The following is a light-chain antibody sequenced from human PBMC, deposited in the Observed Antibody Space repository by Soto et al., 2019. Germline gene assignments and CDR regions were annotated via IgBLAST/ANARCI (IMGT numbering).Light chain of an antibody. CDR1: QSVSSY. CDR2: DAS. J-gene: IGKJ1*01. Sequence: EIVLTQSPGTLSLSPGERATLSRRASQSVSSYLAWYQQKPGQAPRLRIYDASNRATGIPARFSGSGSGTDFTLPISSLEPEDFAVYYCQQRSNWPPTFGQGTKVDI. CDR3: QQRSNWPPT. V-gene: IGKV3-11*01.